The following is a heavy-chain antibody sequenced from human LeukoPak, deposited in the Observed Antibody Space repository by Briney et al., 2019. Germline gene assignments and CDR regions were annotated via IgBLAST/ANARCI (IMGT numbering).Heavy chain of an antibody. CDR3: ARGLAVRNSSGWYYFDY. CDR1: GGSFSGYY. Sequence: ASETLSLTCAVYGGSFSGYYWSWIRQPPVKGLEWIGEINHSGSTNYNPSLKSRVTISVDTSKNQFSLKLSSVTAADTAVYYCARGLAVRNSSGWYYFDYWGQGTLVTVSS. D-gene: IGHD6-19*01. CDR2: INHSGST. J-gene: IGHJ4*02. V-gene: IGHV4-34*01.